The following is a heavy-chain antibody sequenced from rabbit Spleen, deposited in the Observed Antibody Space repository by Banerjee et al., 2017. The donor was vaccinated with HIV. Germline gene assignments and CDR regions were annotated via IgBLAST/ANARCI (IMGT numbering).Heavy chain of an antibody. CDR2: VDTGDGST. Sequence: QEQLVESGGGLVQPGASLTLTCTASGFSFSNRYVMCWVRQAPGKGLEWIACVDTGDGSTYYATWAKGRFTISRTSTTVTLQMTSLTAADTATHFCVRSYVGVDDANLWGPGTLVTVS. CDR3: VRSYVGVDDANL. CDR1: GFSFSNRYV. V-gene: IGHV1S45*01. J-gene: IGHJ4*01. D-gene: IGHD4-2*01.